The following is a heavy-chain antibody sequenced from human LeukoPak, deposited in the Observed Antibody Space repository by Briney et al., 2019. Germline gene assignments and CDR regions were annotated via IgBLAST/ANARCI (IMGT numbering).Heavy chain of an antibody. V-gene: IGHV1-2*02. CDR2: MNPNTGGT. CDR3: ASWSGYPTAFDY. D-gene: IGHD3-3*01. CDR1: GYTFTDYY. J-gene: IGHJ4*02. Sequence: ASVKVSCKASGYTFTDYYMHWVRQAPGQGLEWMGFMNPNTGGTSYGQKFQARVTMTRDTSISTAYMELRGLRSDDTAVYYCASWSGYPTAFDYWGQGTLVTVSS.